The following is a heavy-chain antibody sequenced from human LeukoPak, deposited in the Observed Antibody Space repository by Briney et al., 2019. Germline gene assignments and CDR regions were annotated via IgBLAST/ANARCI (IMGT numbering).Heavy chain of an antibody. Sequence: SQTLSLTCAVSGGSISSGGYSWSWIRQPPGKGLEWIGSIYYSGSTYYNPSLKSRVTISVDTSKNQFSLKLSSVTAADTAVYYCASYFNDFWSGYRDYWGQGTLVTVSS. D-gene: IGHD3-3*01. J-gene: IGHJ4*02. CDR2: IYYSGST. V-gene: IGHV4-30-2*03. CDR3: ASYFNDFWSGYRDY. CDR1: GGSISSGGYS.